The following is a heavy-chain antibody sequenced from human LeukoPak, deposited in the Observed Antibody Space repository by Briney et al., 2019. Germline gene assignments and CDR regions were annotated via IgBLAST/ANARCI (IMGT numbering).Heavy chain of an antibody. CDR3: ARGPYPGYCSGGSCYVVWDY. CDR1: GFTFSSYE. D-gene: IGHD2-15*01. CDR2: ISSSGSTI. J-gene: IGHJ4*02. V-gene: IGHV3-48*03. Sequence: GGSLRLSCAASGFTFSSYEMNWVRQAPGKGLEWVSYISSSGSTIYYADSVKGRFTISRDNAKNSLYLQMSSLRAEDTAVYYCARGPYPGYCSGGSCYVVWDYWGQGTLVTVSS.